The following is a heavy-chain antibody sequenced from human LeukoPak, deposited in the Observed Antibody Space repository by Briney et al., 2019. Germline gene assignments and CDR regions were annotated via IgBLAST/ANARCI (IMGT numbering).Heavy chain of an antibody. V-gene: IGHV3-7*01. J-gene: IGHJ6*03. Sequence: PGGSLRLSCAASGFTFSSYWMSWVRQAPGKGLEWVANIKQDGSEKYYADSVKGRFTISRDNAKDSLYLQMNSLRAEDTAVYYCARARSGNDFYYYYYMDVWGKGTTVTVSS. CDR3: ARARSGNDFYYYYYMDV. D-gene: IGHD1-1*01. CDR2: IKQDGSEK. CDR1: GFTFSSYW.